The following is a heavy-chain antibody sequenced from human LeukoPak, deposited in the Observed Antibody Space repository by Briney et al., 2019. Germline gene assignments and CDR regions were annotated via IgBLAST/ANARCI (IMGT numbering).Heavy chain of an antibody. J-gene: IGHJ3*02. CDR1: GYTFTIYG. Sequence: ASVTVSFTASGYTFTIYGISWVRQAHGQGREWMGWISAYNGNTNYAQKLQGRVTITRDTSASTAYMELSGLRSEDVAVYYCARGGRIKIFGEVIRTVKDDAFDIWGQGTMVTVSS. V-gene: IGHV1-18*03. D-gene: IGHD3-3*01. CDR2: ISAYNGNT. CDR3: ARGGRIKIFGEVIRTVKDDAFDI.